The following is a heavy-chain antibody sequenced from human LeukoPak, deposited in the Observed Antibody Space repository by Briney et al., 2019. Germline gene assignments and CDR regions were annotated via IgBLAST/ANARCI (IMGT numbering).Heavy chain of an antibody. CDR3: ASWGFSGSYYKNY. CDR2: IYYSGST. Sequence: SETLSLTCTVSGGSISSSGYYWGWIRQPPGKGLEWIASIYYSGSTYYNPSLKSRVTISVDTSKNQLSLKLSSVTAADTAVYYCASWGFSGSYYKNYWGQGTLVTVSS. D-gene: IGHD1-26*01. V-gene: IGHV4-39*01. CDR1: GGSISSSGYY. J-gene: IGHJ4*02.